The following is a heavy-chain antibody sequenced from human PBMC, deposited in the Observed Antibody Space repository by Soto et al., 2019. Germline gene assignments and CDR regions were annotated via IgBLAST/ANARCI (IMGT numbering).Heavy chain of an antibody. CDR3: ALNPLTFYSGSWKD. D-gene: IGHD1-26*01. J-gene: IGHJ4*02. CDR2: IYWDDDK. V-gene: IGHV2-5*02. CDR1: GFSLSTSGVG. Sequence: QITLKESGPTLVKPTQTLTLTCTFSGFSLSTSGVGVGWIRQPPGKALEGLALIYWDDDKGYSPSLKSRLTLTKDTSKNPVNLTITNMDPMDTATYYCALNPLTFYSGSWKDWGQGTMVTVSS.